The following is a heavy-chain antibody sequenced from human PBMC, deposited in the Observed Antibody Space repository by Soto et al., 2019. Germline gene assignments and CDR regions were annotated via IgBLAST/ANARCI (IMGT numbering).Heavy chain of an antibody. CDR1: GGSISSGGYS. CDR2: IYHSGRI. J-gene: IGHJ5*02. Sequence: SETLSLTCAVSGGSISSGGYSWSWIRQPPGKGLEWFGYIYHSGRIYYNPSLKSRVTISVDRSKNQFSLKLSSVTAADTAVYYCARVPSPWGQGTLVTVSS. V-gene: IGHV4-30-2*01. CDR3: ARVPSP.